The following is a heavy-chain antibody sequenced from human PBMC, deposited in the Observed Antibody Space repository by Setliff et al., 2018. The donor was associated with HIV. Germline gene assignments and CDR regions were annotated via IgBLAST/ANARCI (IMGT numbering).Heavy chain of an antibody. CDR1: GYSISSGYY. Sequence: SETLSLTCTVSGYSISSGYYWGWIRQPPGKGLEWIGSIYQTGTTNYNPSLKSRVTISLDMSKNQFSLKLTSVTAADTAVYYCGRQAWDHQSSGYFVDYWGLGTSVTVSS. V-gene: IGHV4-38-2*02. J-gene: IGHJ4*03. D-gene: IGHD6-19*01. CDR2: IYQTGTT. CDR3: GRQAWDHQSSGYFVDY.